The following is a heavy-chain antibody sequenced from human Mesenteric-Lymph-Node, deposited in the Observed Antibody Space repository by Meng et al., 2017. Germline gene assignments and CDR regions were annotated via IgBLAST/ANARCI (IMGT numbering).Heavy chain of an antibody. D-gene: IGHD2-15*01. CDR1: GDSIGNGDYY. V-gene: IGHV4-61*02. J-gene: IGHJ3*02. CDR2: IYSSGNT. Sequence: SETLSLTCTVSGDSIGNGDYYWTWIRQPAGKGLEWIGRIYSSGNTNYSPSLKSRVTMSADTSKNQFSLKMISVTAADTAMYYCARGVVAGASPRAFDIWGQGTMVTVSS. CDR3: ARGVVAGASPRAFDI.